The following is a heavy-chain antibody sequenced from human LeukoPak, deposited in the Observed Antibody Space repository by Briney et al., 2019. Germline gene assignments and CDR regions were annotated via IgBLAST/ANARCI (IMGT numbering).Heavy chain of an antibody. D-gene: IGHD4-23*01. V-gene: IGHV3-30*04. CDR1: GFTFTNYA. CDR3: ARGARKGDDYGGFFDY. Sequence: GGSLRLSCAASGFTFTNYAMHWVRQAPGKGLEWVAVISYDGSYKDYADSVKGRFTISRDNSKNTLYLQMSSLRLEDTAVYYCARGARKGDDYGGFFDYWGQGTLVPNSS. CDR2: ISYDGSYK. J-gene: IGHJ4*02.